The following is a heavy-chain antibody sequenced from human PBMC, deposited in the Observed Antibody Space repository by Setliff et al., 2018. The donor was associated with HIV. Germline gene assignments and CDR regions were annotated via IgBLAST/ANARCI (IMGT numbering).Heavy chain of an antibody. J-gene: IGHJ6*03. CDR1: GVAFTSFA. V-gene: IGHV1-69*13. CDR3: ARDSSGVLSLRYMDV. D-gene: IGHD3-22*01. Sequence: SVKVSCKASGVAFTSFAINWVRQAPGQGLEWMGGIIPILGTTKYAQKFQGRVTIAADESTTTAYMELSSLRSEDTAICYCARDSSGVLSLRYMDVWGKGTTVTVSS. CDR2: IIPILGTT.